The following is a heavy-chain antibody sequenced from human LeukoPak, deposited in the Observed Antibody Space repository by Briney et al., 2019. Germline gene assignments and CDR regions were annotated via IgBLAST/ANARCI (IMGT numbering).Heavy chain of an antibody. CDR1: GGTFSRSA. CDR2: IIPMFRTA. V-gene: IGHV1-69*01. J-gene: IGHJ4*02. Sequence: SVKVSCKASGGTFSRSAVNWLRQAPGQGLERMGGIIPMFRTANYAQKFRGRVTITADESTTTAYMELHSLRSEDTAVYYCARDASIHDSSSYYFLWWGQGTLVTVSS. CDR3: ARDASIHDSSSYYFLW. D-gene: IGHD3-22*01.